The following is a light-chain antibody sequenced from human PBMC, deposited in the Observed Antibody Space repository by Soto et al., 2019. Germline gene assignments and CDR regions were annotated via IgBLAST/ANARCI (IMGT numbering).Light chain of an antibody. CDR2: DAS. CDR3: QQRSSWPT. Sequence: EIVLTQSPVTLSLSPGERATLSCRASQSVGSYLVWYQQKPGQAPRLLIFDASTRATDIPDRFSGSGSGTDFTLTISSLAPEDFAIYYCQQRSSWPTFGGGTRVEIK. J-gene: IGKJ4*01. CDR1: QSVGSY. V-gene: IGKV3-11*01.